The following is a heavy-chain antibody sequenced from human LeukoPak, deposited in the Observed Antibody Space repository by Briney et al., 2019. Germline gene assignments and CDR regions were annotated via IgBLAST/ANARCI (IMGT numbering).Heavy chain of an antibody. Sequence: GASVKVSCKASGYTFTGYYMHWVRQAPGQGLEWMGWINPNSGGTNYAQKFQGRVTMTRDTSISTAYMELSRLRSDDTAVYYCARVGRKYYDFWSGYFDYWGQGTLVTVSS. CDR2: INPNSGGT. CDR3: ARVGRKYYDFWSGYFDY. J-gene: IGHJ4*02. CDR1: GYTFTGYY. D-gene: IGHD3-3*01. V-gene: IGHV1-2*02.